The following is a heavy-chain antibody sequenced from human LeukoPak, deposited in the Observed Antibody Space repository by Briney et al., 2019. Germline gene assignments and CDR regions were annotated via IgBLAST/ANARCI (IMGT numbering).Heavy chain of an antibody. CDR2: ISGGGST. D-gene: IGHD6-13*01. CDR3: AKVAAAGKYFDY. V-gene: IGHV3-23*01. Sequence: GGSLRLSCAASGFTFNNYAMTWVRQAPGKGLEWVSAISGGGSTYYADSVKGRFTISRDNSKNTLYLQMNSLRAEDTAVYYCAKVAAAGKYFDYWGQGTLVTVSS. J-gene: IGHJ4*02. CDR1: GFTFNNYA.